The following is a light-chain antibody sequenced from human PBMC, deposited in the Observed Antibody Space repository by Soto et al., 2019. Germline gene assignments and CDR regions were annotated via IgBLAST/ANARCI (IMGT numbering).Light chain of an antibody. CDR2: AAS. J-gene: IGKJ5*01. V-gene: IGKV1-8*01. Sequence: IQMTQSPSSLSASVGDRVTITCRASQGISSYLAWYQQKPGKAPKLLIYAASTLQSGVPSRFSGSGSGTDFTLTISCLQSEDFATYYCQQYYSYPSITFGQGTRLEIK. CDR3: QQYYSYPSIT. CDR1: QGISSY.